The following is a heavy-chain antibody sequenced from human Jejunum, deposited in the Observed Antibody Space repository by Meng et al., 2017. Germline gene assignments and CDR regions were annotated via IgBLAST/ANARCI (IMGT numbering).Heavy chain of an antibody. CDR1: GFTFSNYG. Sequence: AEVVEAGGGLVKPGTSLRLSCAASGFTFSNYGMHWVRQAPGKGLEWVAAIWYDGRNKYYADSVKGRFTISRDNSKNTMYLQMSSLRVEDTGLYYCARAPIAYSNIWYRLVDPWGQGTLVTVSS. J-gene: IGHJ5*02. CDR2: IWYDGRNK. V-gene: IGHV3-33*08. D-gene: IGHD6-13*01. CDR3: ARAPIAYSNIWYRLVDP.